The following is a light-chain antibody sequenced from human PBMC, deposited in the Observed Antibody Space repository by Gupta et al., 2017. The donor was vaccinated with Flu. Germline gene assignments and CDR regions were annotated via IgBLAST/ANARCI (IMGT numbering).Light chain of an antibody. CDR3: LLFYGGVHV. V-gene: IGLV7-43*01. Sequence: QTVVTQEPSLTVSPGGTVTLTCASSTGAVTSGYFPNWFQQRPGQAPRALIYRTNNKHSWTPARFSGSRLGVKAALTLSGVQPEAESDYFCLLFYGGVHVFGGGTKLTVL. CDR2: RTN. J-gene: IGLJ3*02. CDR1: TGAVTSGYF.